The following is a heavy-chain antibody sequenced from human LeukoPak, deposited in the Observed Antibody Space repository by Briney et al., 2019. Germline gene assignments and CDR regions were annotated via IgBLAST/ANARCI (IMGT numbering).Heavy chain of an antibody. CDR3: ANGGYTSSWYVVDY. D-gene: IGHD6-13*01. CDR2: ISYDGSNK. CDR1: GFTFSSFD. J-gene: IGHJ4*02. V-gene: IGHV3-30*18. Sequence: PGGSLRLSCAVSGFTFSSFDMHWVRQAPGKGLEWVAVISYDGSNKYYADSVKGRFTISRDNSKNTLYLQMSSLRPEDTAVYYCANGGYTSSWYVVDYWGQGTLVTVSS.